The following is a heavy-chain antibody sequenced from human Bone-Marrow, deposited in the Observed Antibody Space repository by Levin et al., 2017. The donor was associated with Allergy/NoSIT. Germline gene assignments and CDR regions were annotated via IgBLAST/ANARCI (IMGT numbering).Heavy chain of an antibody. D-gene: IGHD6-19*01. CDR2: IWYDGSNK. CDR3: AKSPSSGWPYFDY. V-gene: IGHV3-33*06. CDR1: GFTFSSYG. J-gene: IGHJ4*02. Sequence: SCAASGFTFSSYGMHWVRQAPGKGLEWVAVIWYDGSNKYYADSVKGRFTISRDNSKNTLYLQMNSLRAEDTAVYYCAKSPSSGWPYFDYWGQGTLVTVSS.